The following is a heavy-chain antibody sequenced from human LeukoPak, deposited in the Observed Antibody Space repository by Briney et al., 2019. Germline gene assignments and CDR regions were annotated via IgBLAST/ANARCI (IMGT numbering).Heavy chain of an antibody. D-gene: IGHD4-11*01. CDR3: ARGVTTGNNDAFDI. Sequence: GGSLRLSCAASGFTFSNYWMIWVRQAPGKGLEWVGNIKQDGSEKRYADSVRGRFSISRDNAQTSLYLQMNSLRAGDTAVYYCARGVTTGNNDAFDIWGQGTMVTVSS. CDR2: IKQDGSEK. CDR1: GFTFSNYW. V-gene: IGHV3-7*02. J-gene: IGHJ3*02.